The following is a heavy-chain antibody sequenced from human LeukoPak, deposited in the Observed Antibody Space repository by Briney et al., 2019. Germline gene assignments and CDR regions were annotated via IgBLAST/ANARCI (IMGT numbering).Heavy chain of an antibody. D-gene: IGHD1-26*01. CDR3: PRLVGATPSGYGMDV. V-gene: IGHV5-51*01. J-gene: IGHJ6*02. CDR2: IYPGDYDT. Sequence: GESLKISCKGSGYSFTSYWIGWVRQMPGKGLELMGSIYPGDYDTRYSPSFQGQVPTPADKSISPAYLQWSSLKASDTAMYYCPRLVGATPSGYGMDVWGQGTTVTVSS. CDR1: GYSFTSYW.